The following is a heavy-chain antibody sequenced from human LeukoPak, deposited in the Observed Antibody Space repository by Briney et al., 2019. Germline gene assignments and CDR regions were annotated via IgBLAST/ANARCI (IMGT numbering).Heavy chain of an antibody. CDR3: ARQGAGEVVVVPAAMLNFDY. CDR2: IYYSRST. V-gene: IGHV4-39*01. Sequence: SETLSLTCTVSGGSISSSSYYWAWIRQPPGKGLEWIVSIYYSRSTYYNPSLKSRVTISVDTSKNQFSLKLSSVTAADTAVYYCARQGAGEVVVVPAAMLNFDYWGQGTLVTVSS. CDR1: GGSISSSSYY. D-gene: IGHD2-2*01. J-gene: IGHJ4*02.